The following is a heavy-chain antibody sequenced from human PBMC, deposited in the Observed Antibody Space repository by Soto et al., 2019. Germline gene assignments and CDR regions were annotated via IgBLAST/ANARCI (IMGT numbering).Heavy chain of an antibody. CDR1: GGSISSGGYY. CDR2: IYYSGST. D-gene: IGHD3-10*01. Sequence: PSETLSLTCTVSGGSISSGGYYWSWIRQHPGKGLEWIGYIYYSGSTYYNPSLKSRVTISVDTSKNQFSLKLSSVTAADTAIYYCARQYGSASYSDFWGQGTLVTVSS. V-gene: IGHV4-31*03. CDR3: ARQYGSASYSDF. J-gene: IGHJ4*02.